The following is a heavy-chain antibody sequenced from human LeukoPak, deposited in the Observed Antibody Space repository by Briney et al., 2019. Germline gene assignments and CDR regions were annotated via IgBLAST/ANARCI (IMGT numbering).Heavy chain of an antibody. CDR1: GFTFSTYE. D-gene: IGHD3-16*01. CDR2: ISGTGTTI. V-gene: IGHV3-48*03. CDR3: ARDATPPGIIFDY. Sequence: GGSLRLSCAASGFTFSTYEMNWVRQAPGKGLEWVSYISGTGTTIYYADSVKGRFTISRDNAKNSLYLQMNSLRAEDTAVYYCARDATPPGIIFDYWGQGTLVTVSS. J-gene: IGHJ4*02.